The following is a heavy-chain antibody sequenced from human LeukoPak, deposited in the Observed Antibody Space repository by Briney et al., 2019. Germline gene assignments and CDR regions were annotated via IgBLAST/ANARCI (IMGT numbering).Heavy chain of an antibody. CDR3: ARAHSWVTTLTDAFDI. D-gene: IGHD4-17*01. CDR2: ISSSSSYI. Sequence: GGSLRLSCAASGFTFSSYSMNWVRQAPGKGLEWVSSISSSSSYIYYADSVKGRFTISRDNAKNSLYLQMNRLRAEDTAVYYGARAHSWVTTLTDAFDIWGQGTMVTVSS. V-gene: IGHV3-21*01. CDR1: GFTFSSYS. J-gene: IGHJ3*02.